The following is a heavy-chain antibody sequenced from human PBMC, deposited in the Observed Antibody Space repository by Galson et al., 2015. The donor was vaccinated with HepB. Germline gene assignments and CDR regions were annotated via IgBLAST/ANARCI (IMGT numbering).Heavy chain of an antibody. J-gene: IGHJ4*02. Sequence: SLRLSCAASGFTFSSYAMSWVRQAPGKGLEWVSAISGSGGSTYYADSVKGRFTISRDNSKNTLYLQMNSLRAEDTAVYYCAKAVDYGDYFGRNPRYYFDYWGQGTLVTVSS. CDR2: ISGSGGST. CDR1: GFTFSSYA. V-gene: IGHV3-23*01. CDR3: AKAVDYGDYFGRNPRYYFDY. D-gene: IGHD4-17*01.